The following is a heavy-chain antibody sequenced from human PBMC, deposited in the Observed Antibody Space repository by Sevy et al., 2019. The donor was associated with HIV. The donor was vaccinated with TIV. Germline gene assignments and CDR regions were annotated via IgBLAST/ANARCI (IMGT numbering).Heavy chain of an antibody. CDR1: GGSISSYY. Sequence: SQTLSLTCTVSGGSISSYYWSWIRQPPGKGLEWIGYIYYSGSTNYNPSLKSRVTISVDTSKNQFSLKLSSVTAADTAVYYCARISDYYGSGYYYYMDVWGKGTTVTVSS. J-gene: IGHJ6*03. V-gene: IGHV4-59*01. CDR2: IYYSGST. D-gene: IGHD3-10*01. CDR3: ARISDYYGSGYYYYMDV.